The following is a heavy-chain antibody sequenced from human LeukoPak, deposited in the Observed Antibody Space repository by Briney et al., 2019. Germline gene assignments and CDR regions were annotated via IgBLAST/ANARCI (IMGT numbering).Heavy chain of an antibody. CDR1: GFTFSSYS. CDR2: ISGSGGGT. V-gene: IGHV3-23*01. Sequence: QSGGSLRLSCAASGFTFSSYSMNWVRQAPGKGLEWVSSISGSGGGTYYADSVKGRFTISRDNSKNTLYLQMNSLRAEDTAVYYCAKDLLQTSWAFDIWGQGTMVTVSS. CDR3: AKDLLQTSWAFDI. D-gene: IGHD1-26*01. J-gene: IGHJ3*02.